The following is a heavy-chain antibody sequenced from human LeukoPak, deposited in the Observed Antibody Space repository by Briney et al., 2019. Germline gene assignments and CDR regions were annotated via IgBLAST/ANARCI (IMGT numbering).Heavy chain of an antibody. CDR1: GFTFDDYA. D-gene: IGHD3-22*01. Sequence: GRSLRLSCTVSGFTFDDYAMHWARHTPGKGPEWVAGITWNRDNIGYGDSVKGRFTISRDNVKNVLYLQMNSLRAEDTALYYCAKDLSSAITSALVLDVWGQGTTVTVS. J-gene: IGHJ6*02. CDR3: AKDLSSAITSALVLDV. CDR2: ITWNRDNI. V-gene: IGHV3-9*01.